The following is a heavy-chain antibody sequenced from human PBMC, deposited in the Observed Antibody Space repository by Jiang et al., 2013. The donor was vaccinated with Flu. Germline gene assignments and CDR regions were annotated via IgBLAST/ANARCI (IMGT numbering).Heavy chain of an antibody. D-gene: IGHD3-10*01. CDR2: DGGTT. Sequence: DGGTTDYAAPVKGRFTISRDDSKNTLYLQMNSLKTEDTAVYYCTTDPIIGYSGSYYYIDYWGQGTLVTVSS. V-gene: IGHV3-15*01. CDR3: TTDPIIGYSGSYYYIDY. J-gene: IGHJ4*02.